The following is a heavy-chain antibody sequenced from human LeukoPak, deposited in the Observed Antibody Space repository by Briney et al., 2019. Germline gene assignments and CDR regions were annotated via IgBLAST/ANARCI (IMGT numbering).Heavy chain of an antibody. Sequence: SGPTLVNPTQTLTLTCTFSGFSLSTSGVGVGWIRQPPGKALEWLALIYWNDDKRYSPSLRSRLTITKDTSKNQVVLTMTNMDPVDTATYYRAHRTAKHRKKFGWFQPWGQGNPGTVSS. J-gene: IGHJ5*01. D-gene: IGHD1-14*01. CDR1: GFSLSTSGVG. CDR3: AHRTAKHRKKFGWFQP. CDR2: IYWNDDK. V-gene: IGHV2-5*01.